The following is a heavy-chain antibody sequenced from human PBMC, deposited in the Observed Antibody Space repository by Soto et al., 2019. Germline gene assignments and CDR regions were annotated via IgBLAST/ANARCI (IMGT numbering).Heavy chain of an antibody. Sequence: QVQLQESGPGRVKPSQTLSLTCTVSVGSISRGVYYGSGIRQHPGKGLEWIGYIFYSGSTYYNPSLKSRVTISVDTSKNQFSLKLSSVTAADTAVYYCAIYDSSGSRGFQHWGQGTLITVSS. CDR1: VGSISRGVYY. D-gene: IGHD3-22*01. CDR3: AIYDSSGSRGFQH. J-gene: IGHJ1*01. CDR2: IFYSGST. V-gene: IGHV4-31*03.